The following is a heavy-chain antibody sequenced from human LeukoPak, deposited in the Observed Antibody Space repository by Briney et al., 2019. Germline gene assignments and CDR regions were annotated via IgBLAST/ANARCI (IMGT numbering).Heavy chain of an antibody. J-gene: IGHJ4*02. D-gene: IGHD3-10*01. Sequence: ASVKVSCKASGYTFTNYGISWVRQAPGQGLEWMGWISAYNGNTNYAQKLQGRVTMTTDTSTSTAYMELSSLRSDDTAVYYCARGAEGTMVRGLLNYFDNWGQGTLVTVSS. CDR2: ISAYNGNT. V-gene: IGHV1-18*01. CDR3: ARGAEGTMVRGLLNYFDN. CDR1: GYTFTNYG.